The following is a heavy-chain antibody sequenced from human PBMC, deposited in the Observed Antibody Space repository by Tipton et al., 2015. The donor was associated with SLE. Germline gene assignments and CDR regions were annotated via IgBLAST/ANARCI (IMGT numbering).Heavy chain of an antibody. CDR1: GFTFSSYW. Sequence: SLRLSCAASGFTFSSYWMHWVRQAPGKGLVWVSRINSHGSSTSYADSVKGRFTISRDNAKNTLYLQMNSLRAEDTAVYYCASHMSGSYLAFDIWGQGTMGTVSS. CDR3: ASHMSGSYLAFDI. J-gene: IGHJ3*02. CDR2: INSHGSST. V-gene: IGHV3-74*01. D-gene: IGHD1-26*01.